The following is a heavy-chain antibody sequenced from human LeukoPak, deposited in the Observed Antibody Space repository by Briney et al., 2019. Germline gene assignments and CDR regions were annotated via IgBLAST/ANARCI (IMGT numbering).Heavy chain of an antibody. J-gene: IGHJ4*02. V-gene: IGHV3-23*01. CDR2: ISNTGGST. D-gene: IGHD7-27*01. CDR1: GFSFNTYA. CDR3: AKDGGLWVSAHWGDS. Sequence: PGGSLRLSCAASGFSFNTYAMSWVRQAPGKGLEWVSAISNTGGSTYYADSVKGRFTISRDNSKNTLYLQMNSLRAEDTAVYYCAKDGGLWVSAHWGDSWGRGTLVTVSP.